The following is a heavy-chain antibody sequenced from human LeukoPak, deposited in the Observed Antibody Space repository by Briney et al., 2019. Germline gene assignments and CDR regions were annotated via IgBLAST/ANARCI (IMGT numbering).Heavy chain of an antibody. CDR1: GFTFSSYP. Sequence: GSLRLSCAASGFTFSSYPMSWVRQAPGKGLEWVSAISGSGGSTYYADSVKGRFTISRDNSKNTLYLQMNSLRAEDTAVYYCAKTPHVLLWFGEFKYYFDYWGQGTLVTVSS. V-gene: IGHV3-23*01. CDR2: ISGSGGST. J-gene: IGHJ4*02. CDR3: AKTPHVLLWFGEFKYYFDY. D-gene: IGHD3-10*01.